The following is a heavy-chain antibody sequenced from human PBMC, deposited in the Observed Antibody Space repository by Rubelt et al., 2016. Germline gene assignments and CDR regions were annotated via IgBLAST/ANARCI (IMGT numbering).Heavy chain of an antibody. V-gene: IGHV5-51*01. J-gene: IGHJ4*02. Sequence: EVQLVQSGAEVKKPGESLKISCKGSGYSFTSYWIGWVRQMPGKGLEWMGLIYPGDSDTRYSPAFQGQVTIAAEKSISTADLQWSSLKAADTAMYYCARPHDGYNFGYFDYWGQGTLVTVSS. CDR1: GYSFTSYW. D-gene: IGHD5-24*01. CDR2: IYPGDSDT. CDR3: ARPHDGYNFGYFDY.